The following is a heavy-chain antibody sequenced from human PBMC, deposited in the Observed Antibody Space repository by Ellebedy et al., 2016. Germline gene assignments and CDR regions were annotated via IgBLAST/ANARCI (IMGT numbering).Heavy chain of an antibody. Sequence: GESLKISCAASGFSFSTYWMNWVRQAPGKGLEWVANIKKDGSEKYYVDSVKGRFTISRDNAKNSLYLQIDSLRAEDTAVYYCAGGSGFLSDIWGQGTMVTVSS. D-gene: IGHD3-22*01. CDR3: AGGSGFLSDI. CDR2: IKKDGSEK. CDR1: GFSFSTYW. J-gene: IGHJ3*02. V-gene: IGHV3-7*01.